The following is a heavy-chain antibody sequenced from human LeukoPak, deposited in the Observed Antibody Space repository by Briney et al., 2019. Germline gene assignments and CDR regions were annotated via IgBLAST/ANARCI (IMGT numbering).Heavy chain of an antibody. CDR1: GGSINGGDYY. CDR3: ARALYSMTTVTPEYWFDY. Sequence: KPSETLSLTCTVSGGSINGGDYYWSWIRQPPGKGLEWIGYIYYSGSTYYNPSLQSRVIISVDTSKNQFSLKLTSLTAADTAVYYCARALYSMTTVTPEYWFDYWGQGTLVTASS. V-gene: IGHV4-30-4*01. J-gene: IGHJ4*02. D-gene: IGHD4-17*01. CDR2: IYYSGST.